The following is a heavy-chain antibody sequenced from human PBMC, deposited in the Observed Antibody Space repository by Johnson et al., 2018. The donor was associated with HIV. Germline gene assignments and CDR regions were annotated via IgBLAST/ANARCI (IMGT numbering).Heavy chain of an antibody. Sequence: VQLVESGGGMVQPGRSLRLSCAASGFTFDDYAMHWVRQAPGKGLEWVSGISWNSGSTYYADSVKGRFTISRDNSKNTLYLQMNSLRAEDTAVYYCAREPHNFWSPDAFDIWGQGTTVIVSS. J-gene: IGHJ3*02. D-gene: IGHD3-3*01. V-gene: IGHV3-9*01. CDR1: GFTFDDYA. CDR2: ISWNSGST. CDR3: AREPHNFWSPDAFDI.